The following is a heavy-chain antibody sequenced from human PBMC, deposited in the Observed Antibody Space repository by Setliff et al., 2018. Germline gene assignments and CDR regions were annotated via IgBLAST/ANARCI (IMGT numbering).Heavy chain of an antibody. Sequence: PSETLSLTCTVSGGSISYYYWSWIRQPPGKGLELIGYIHTSGTTNYNPSLKSRVTVSVDTSKSQFSLRLNSVTAADTAVYYCARVAYYHDSSGYYYDLNWYFDLWGRGTLVTVSS. D-gene: IGHD3-22*01. V-gene: IGHV4-4*08. CDR3: ARVAYYHDSSGYYYDLNWYFDL. CDR2: IHTSGTT. J-gene: IGHJ2*01. CDR1: GGSISYYY.